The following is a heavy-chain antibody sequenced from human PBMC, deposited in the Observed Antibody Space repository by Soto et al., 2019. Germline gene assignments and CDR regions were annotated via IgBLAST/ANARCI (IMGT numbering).Heavy chain of an antibody. J-gene: IGHJ4*02. CDR2: ISWNSGSI. Sequence: EVQLVESGGGLVQPGRSLRLSCAASGFTFDDYAMHWVRQAPGKGLEWVSGISWNSGSIGYADSVKGRFTISRDNAKNSLYLQMNSLRAEDTALYYCAKDLIGFDPHRDFDYWGQGTLVTVSS. D-gene: IGHD3-9*01. CDR1: GFTFDDYA. CDR3: AKDLIGFDPHRDFDY. V-gene: IGHV3-9*01.